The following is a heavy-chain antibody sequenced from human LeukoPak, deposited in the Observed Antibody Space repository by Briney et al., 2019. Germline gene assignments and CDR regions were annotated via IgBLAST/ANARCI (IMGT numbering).Heavy chain of an antibody. Sequence: SETLSLTCAVYGGSFSGYYWSWIRQPPGKGLEWIGEINHSGSTNYNPSLKSRVTISVDTSKNQFFLKLSSVTAADTAVYYCARKAGDGYNSVWFDPWGQGTLVTVSS. CDR1: GGSFSGYY. CDR3: ARKAGDGYNSVWFDP. V-gene: IGHV4-34*01. J-gene: IGHJ5*02. D-gene: IGHD5-24*01. CDR2: INHSGST.